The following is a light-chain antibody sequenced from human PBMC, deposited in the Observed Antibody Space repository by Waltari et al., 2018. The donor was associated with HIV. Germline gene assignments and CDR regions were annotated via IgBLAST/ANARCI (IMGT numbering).Light chain of an antibody. V-gene: IGLV2-23*02. CDR2: EVS. J-gene: IGLJ2*01. CDR1: SSDGGSSNL. CDR3: CSYAGSSTPV. Sequence: QSSLTQPASVSGSPGHSTTLTCTGTSSDGGSSNLVSWYQQHPRKAPKPMIYEVSNRPSWVSNRFSGSKSGNTASLTIAGLQAEDEADYYCCSYAGSSTPVFGGGTKLTVL.